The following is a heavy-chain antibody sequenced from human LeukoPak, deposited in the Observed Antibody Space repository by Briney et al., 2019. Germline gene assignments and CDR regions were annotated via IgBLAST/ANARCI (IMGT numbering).Heavy chain of an antibody. CDR1: GGSISSTSYF. V-gene: IGHV4-39*07. J-gene: IGHJ3*02. D-gene: IGHD3-9*01. CDR2: IYYSGST. Sequence: SGTLSLTCTVSGGSISSTSYFWGWIRQPPGKGLEWIGSIYYSGSTNYNPSLKSPVTISIDTSKNQFSLNLNSVTAADTAVYYCAREDDILADNAFDIWGQGAMVTVSS. CDR3: AREDDILADNAFDI.